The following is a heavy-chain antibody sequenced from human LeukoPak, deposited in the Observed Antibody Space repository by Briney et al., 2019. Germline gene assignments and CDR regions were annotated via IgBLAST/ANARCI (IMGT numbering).Heavy chain of an antibody. CDR3: ASRPPYCSSTSCYVDY. CDR2: ISGSGGST. CDR1: GFTFSSYA. D-gene: IGHD2-2*01. V-gene: IGHV3-23*01. Sequence: GGSLRLSCAASGFTFSSYAMSWVRQAPGKGLEWVSAISGSGGSTYYADSVKGRFTISRDNSKNTLYLQMNSLRAEDTAVYYCASRPPYCSSTSCYVDYWGQGTLATVSS. J-gene: IGHJ4*02.